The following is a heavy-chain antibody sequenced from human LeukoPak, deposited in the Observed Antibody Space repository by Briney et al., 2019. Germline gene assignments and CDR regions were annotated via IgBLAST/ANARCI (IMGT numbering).Heavy chain of an antibody. V-gene: IGHV3-23*01. CDR1: GFTFSRYA. Sequence: GGSLRLSRAASGFTFSRYAMSSVGQPPGKGLEWVSAISGSGGSTYYADSVKGRFTISRDNSKNTLYLQMNSLRAEDTAVYYCAKGYYGSGSYYMSYWGQGTLVTVSS. J-gene: IGHJ4*02. CDR3: AKGYYGSGSYYMSY. CDR2: ISGSGGST. D-gene: IGHD3-10*01.